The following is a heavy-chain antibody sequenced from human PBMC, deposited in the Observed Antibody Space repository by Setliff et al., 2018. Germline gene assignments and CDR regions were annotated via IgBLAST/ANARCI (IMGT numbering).Heavy chain of an antibody. CDR1: GGSISSSSYY. Sequence: ETLSLTCTVSGGSISSSSYYWGWIRQPPGKGLEWIGSIYYSGSTYYNPSLKSRVTISLDTSKNQFSLSLTSVTAEDTAVYYCARMSGFQYIDVWDKGTTVTVSS. CDR2: IYYSGST. J-gene: IGHJ6*03. D-gene: IGHD3-3*01. V-gene: IGHV4-39*07. CDR3: ARMSGFQYIDV.